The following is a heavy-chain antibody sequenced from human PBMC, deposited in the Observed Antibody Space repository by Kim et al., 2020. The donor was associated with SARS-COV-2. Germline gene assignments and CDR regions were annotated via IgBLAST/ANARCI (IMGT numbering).Heavy chain of an antibody. CDR2: IYYSGST. Sequence: SETLSLTCTVSGGSISSGDYYWSWIRQPPGKGLEWIGYIYYSGSTYYNPSLKSRVTISVDTSKNQFSLKLSSVTAADTAVYYCARRIAAADGAFDIWGQGTMVTVSS. V-gene: IGHV4-30-4*01. J-gene: IGHJ3*02. D-gene: IGHD6-13*01. CDR1: GGSISSGDYY. CDR3: ARRIAAADGAFDI.